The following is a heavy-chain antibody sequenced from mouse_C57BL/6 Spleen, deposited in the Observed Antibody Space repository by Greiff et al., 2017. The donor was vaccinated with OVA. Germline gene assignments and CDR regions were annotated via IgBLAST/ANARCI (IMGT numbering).Heavy chain of an antibody. J-gene: IGHJ3*01. CDR2: IRSKSSNYAT. V-gene: IGHV10-3*01. CDR1: GFTFNTYA. Sequence: EVQLVESGGGLVQPKGSLKLSCAASGFTFNTYAMHWVRQAPGKGLEWVARIRSKSSNYATYYADSVKDRFTISRDDSQSMLYLQMNNLKTEDAAMYDYVREASFAWFAYWGQGTLVTVSA. CDR3: VREASFAWFAY.